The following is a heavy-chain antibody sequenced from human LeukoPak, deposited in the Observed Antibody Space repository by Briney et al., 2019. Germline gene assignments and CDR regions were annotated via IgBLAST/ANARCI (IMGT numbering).Heavy chain of an antibody. CDR2: IYHSGST. J-gene: IGHJ5*02. CDR1: GYSISSGYY. Sequence: PSETLSLTCAVSGYSISSGYYWGWIRQPPGKGLEWIGSIYHSGSTYYNPSLKSRVTISVDTSKNQFSLKLSSATAADTAVYYCARLGIYCSSIRCYNGANNWFDPWGQGTLVTVSP. CDR3: ARLGIYCSSIRCYNGANNWFDP. D-gene: IGHD2-2*02. V-gene: IGHV4-38-2*01.